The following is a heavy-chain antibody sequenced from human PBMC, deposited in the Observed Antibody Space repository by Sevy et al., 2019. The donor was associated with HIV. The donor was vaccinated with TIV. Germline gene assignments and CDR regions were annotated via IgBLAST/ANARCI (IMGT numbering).Heavy chain of an antibody. D-gene: IGHD2-21*01. Sequence: GGSLRLSCAASGFSFSSYEMNWVRQAPGKGLEWVSSITSSGSNIYYSDSVKGRFPISRDNAKNSLYLQMNSLRAEDTALYYCTRDLPPSATIVPHFDYWGQGTLVTVSS. CDR2: ITSSGSNI. J-gene: IGHJ4*02. CDR1: GFSFSSYE. V-gene: IGHV3-48*03. CDR3: TRDLPPSATIVPHFDY.